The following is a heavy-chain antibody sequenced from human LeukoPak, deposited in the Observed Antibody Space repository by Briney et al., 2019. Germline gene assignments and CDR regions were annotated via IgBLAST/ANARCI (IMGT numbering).Heavy chain of an antibody. J-gene: IGHJ4*02. D-gene: IGHD2-2*03. Sequence: GGSLRLSCAASGVTFDDYAMYWVWQAPGKGLEWVSGISWNSGSIGYADSVKGRFTISTDNAKNSLYLQMNSLRAEDTALYYCARVGYCRSTSCLYYFDYWGQGTLVTVSS. V-gene: IGHV3-9*01. CDR1: GVTFDDYA. CDR2: ISWNSGSI. CDR3: ARVGYCRSTSCLYYFDY.